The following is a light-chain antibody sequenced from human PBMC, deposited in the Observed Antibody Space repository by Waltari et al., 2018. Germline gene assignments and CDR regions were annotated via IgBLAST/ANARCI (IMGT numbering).Light chain of an antibody. Sequence: QSGLAQPASASGSPGQSITITCTGTSSDVGNDNLVSWYQQRPGKAPRLLIYEVTKRAPVTSDRFSASKSGNTASLSISGLQAQEDEADYYCCSYVGLGTYVFGTGTKVTV. V-gene: IGLV2-23*02. J-gene: IGLJ1*01. CDR2: EVT. CDR1: SSDVGNDNL. CDR3: CSYVGLGTYV.